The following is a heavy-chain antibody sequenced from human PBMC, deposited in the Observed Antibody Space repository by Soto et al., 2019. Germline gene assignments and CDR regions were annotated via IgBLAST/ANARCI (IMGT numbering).Heavy chain of an antibody. Sequence: GGSLRLSCAASGFTFSSCAMGWVRQAPGKGLEWVAVISYDGSDKYYADSVKGRFTISRDMSKSTLYLQMNSLRAEDTVVYFCARVYYSNLPYYFYYMDVWGQGTTVTVSS. J-gene: IGHJ6*02. V-gene: IGHV3-30*03. CDR2: ISYDGSDK. CDR3: ARVYYSNLPYYFYYMDV. D-gene: IGHD4-4*01. CDR1: GFTFSSCA.